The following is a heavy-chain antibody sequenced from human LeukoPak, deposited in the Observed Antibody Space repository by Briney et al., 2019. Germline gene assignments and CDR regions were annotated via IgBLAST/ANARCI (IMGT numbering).Heavy chain of an antibody. J-gene: IGHJ4*02. CDR2: ICGSGVSA. D-gene: IGHD6-19*01. CDR1: GFTFIGYV. V-gene: IGHV3-23*01. Sequence: GGSLRLSCVASGFTFIGYVMSWVRQAPGRGVEGVSGICGSGVSAYYGESVKGRFTTTRDNSKNTLYLQMNSLRAEDTAVYYCAKRRSGSSGRFPFDYWGQGTLVTVSS. CDR3: AKRRSGSSGRFPFDY.